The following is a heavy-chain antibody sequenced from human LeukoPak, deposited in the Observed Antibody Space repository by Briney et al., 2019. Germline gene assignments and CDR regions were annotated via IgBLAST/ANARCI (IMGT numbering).Heavy chain of an antibody. CDR1: GFTFSNAW. CDR2: IKSKTDGGTT. D-gene: IGHD1-26*01. CDR3: AKLPLTASGSYSEYYYYMDV. J-gene: IGHJ6*03. Sequence: PGGSLRLSCAASGFTFSNAWMSWVRQAPGKRLEWVGRIKSKTDGGTTDYAAPVKGRFTISRDDSKNRLYLQMNSLKTEDTAVYYCAKLPLTASGSYSEYYYYMDVWGKGTTVTVSS. V-gene: IGHV3-15*01.